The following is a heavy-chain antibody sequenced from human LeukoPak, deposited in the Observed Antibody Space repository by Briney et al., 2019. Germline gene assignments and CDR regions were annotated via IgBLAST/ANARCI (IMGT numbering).Heavy chain of an antibody. V-gene: IGHV5-51*01. J-gene: IGHJ5*02. CDR2: IYPGDSDA. D-gene: IGHD3-9*01. CDR3: ATSGEYYDILTGYWGPTWFDP. Sequence: GESLKISCKGSGYSFTSYWIGWVRQMPGKGLKWMGIIYPGDSDARYSPSFQGQVTISADKSISTAYLQWSSLKASDTAMYYCATSGEYYDILTGYWGPTWFDPWGQGTLVTVSS. CDR1: GYSFTSYW.